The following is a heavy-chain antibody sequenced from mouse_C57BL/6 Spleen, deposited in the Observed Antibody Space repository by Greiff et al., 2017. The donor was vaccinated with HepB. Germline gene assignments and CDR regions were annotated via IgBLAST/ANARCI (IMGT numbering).Heavy chain of an antibody. J-gene: IGHJ4*01. CDR2: FYPGDGDT. CDR3: AREDYRSNHDAMDY. D-gene: IGHD5-5*01. CDR1: GYAFSSSC. Sequence: QVQLKQSGPELVKPGASVKISCKASGYAFSSSCMNWVKQRPGKGLEWIGWFYPGDGDTNYNGKFKGKATLTADKSSSTAYMQLSSRTSEDSAVYFGAREDYRSNHDAMDYWGQGTSVTVSS. V-gene: IGHV1-82*01.